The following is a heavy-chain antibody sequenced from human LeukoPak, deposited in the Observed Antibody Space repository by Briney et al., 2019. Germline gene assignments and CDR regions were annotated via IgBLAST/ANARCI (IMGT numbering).Heavy chain of an antibody. J-gene: IGHJ4*02. Sequence: GGSLRLSCAASGFTVSSNYMSWVRQAPGKGLEWVSVIYSGGSTYYADSVRGRFTISRDNSKNTLYLQMNSLRAEDTAVYYCARGPTYSSSWYYFDYWGQGTLVTVSS. CDR3: ARGPTYSSSWYYFDY. V-gene: IGHV3-53*01. CDR2: IYSGGST. CDR1: GFTVSSNY. D-gene: IGHD6-13*01.